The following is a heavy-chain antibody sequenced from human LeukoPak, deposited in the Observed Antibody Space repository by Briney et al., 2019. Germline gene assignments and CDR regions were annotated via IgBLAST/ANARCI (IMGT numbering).Heavy chain of an antibody. V-gene: IGHV1-2*02. CDR3: ARQAVTTGWYFDY. D-gene: IGHD4-17*01. CDR1: GYTFTGYY. Sequence: ASVKVSCKASGYTFTGYYMHWVRQAPGQGLEWMGWINPNSGGTNYAQKFQGRVTVTRDTSTSTVYMDLSSLRSDDTAIYYCARQAVTTGWYFDYWGQGTLVAVSS. J-gene: IGHJ4*02. CDR2: INPNSGGT.